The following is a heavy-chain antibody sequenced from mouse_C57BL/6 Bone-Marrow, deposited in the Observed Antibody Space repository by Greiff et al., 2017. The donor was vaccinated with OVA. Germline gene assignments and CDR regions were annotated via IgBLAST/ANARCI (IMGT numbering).Heavy chain of an antibody. Sequence: QVQLQQPGAELVKPGASVKLSCKASGYTFTSYWMQWVKQRPGQGLEWIGEIDPSDSYTNYNQKFKGKATLTVDTSSSTAYMQLSSLTSEDSAVYYCARSHYYGSSHWCFDVWGTGTTVTVSS. CDR2: IDPSDSYT. CDR1: GYTFTSYW. V-gene: IGHV1-50*01. J-gene: IGHJ1*03. D-gene: IGHD1-1*01. CDR3: ARSHYYGSSHWCFDV.